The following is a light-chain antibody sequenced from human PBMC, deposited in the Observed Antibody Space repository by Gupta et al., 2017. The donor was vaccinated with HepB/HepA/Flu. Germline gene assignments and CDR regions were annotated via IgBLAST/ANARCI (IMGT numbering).Light chain of an antibody. CDR2: STS. J-gene: IGKJ3*01. V-gene: IGKV1-39*01. CDR3: QQTDSTPYT. Sequence: DIQMTQSPSSLSASVGDRVTITCRASQFITSSLNWYQQKLGKAPKSLIYSTSSLESGVPSRFSGSGSGTDFTLTISRLQPEDFATYYCQQTDSTPYTFGHGTKVDIK. CDR1: QFITSS.